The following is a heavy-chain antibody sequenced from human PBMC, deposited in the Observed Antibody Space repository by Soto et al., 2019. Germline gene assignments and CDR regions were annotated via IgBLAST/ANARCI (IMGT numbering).Heavy chain of an antibody. J-gene: IGHJ4*01. V-gene: IGHV1-3*01. Sequence: QVQLVQSGAEVKKPGASVKVSCKASGYPFTSYAMHWVRQAPGQRLEWMGWINAGNGNTKYSQKFQGRVTITRDTSASTAYMELSSLRSEDTAVYYCARDYGDYPFDYWCHGTLVTVSS. CDR2: INAGNGNT. CDR3: ARDYGDYPFDY. CDR1: GYPFTSYA. D-gene: IGHD4-17*01.